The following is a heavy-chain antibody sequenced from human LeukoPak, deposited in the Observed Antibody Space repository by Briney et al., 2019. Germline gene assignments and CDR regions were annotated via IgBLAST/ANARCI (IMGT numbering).Heavy chain of an antibody. V-gene: IGHV1-24*01. D-gene: IGHD6-19*01. CDR2: FDPEDGET. Sequence: ASVKVSCKVSGYTLTELSMHWVRQAPGKGLEWMGGFDPEDGETIYAQKFQGRVTLTEDTSTDTAYMELSSLRSEDTAMYYCATEPIIAVAGRHYYYYMDVWGKGTTVTVSS. J-gene: IGHJ6*03. CDR3: ATEPIIAVAGRHYYYYMDV. CDR1: GYTLTELS.